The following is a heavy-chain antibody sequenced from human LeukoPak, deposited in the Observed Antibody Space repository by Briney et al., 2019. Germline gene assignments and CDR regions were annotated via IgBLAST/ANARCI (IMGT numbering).Heavy chain of an antibody. V-gene: IGHV4-59*01. J-gene: IGHJ3*02. CDR2: IYYSGST. Sequence: SETLSLTCTVSGGSISSYYWSWIRQPPGKGLEWIGYIYYSGSTNYNPSLKSRVTISVDTSKNQFSLKLSSVTAAGTAVYYCARVRVVAANRAFDIWGQGTMVTVSS. CDR3: ARVRVVAANRAFDI. D-gene: IGHD2-15*01. CDR1: GGSISSYY.